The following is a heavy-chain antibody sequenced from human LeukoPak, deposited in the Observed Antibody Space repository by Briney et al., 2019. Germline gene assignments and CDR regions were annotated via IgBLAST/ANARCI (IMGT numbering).Heavy chain of an antibody. V-gene: IGHV3-23*01. Sequence: GGSLRLSCAASGFTFSSYAMSWVRQAPGKGLEGVSAISGSGGSTYYADSVKGRFTISRDNSENTLYLQMNSLRAEDTAVYYCAKDEGGYCSSTSCYSGYFQHWGQGTLVTVSS. CDR1: GFTFSSYA. CDR2: ISGSGGST. D-gene: IGHD2-2*01. CDR3: AKDEGGYCSSTSCYSGYFQH. J-gene: IGHJ1*01.